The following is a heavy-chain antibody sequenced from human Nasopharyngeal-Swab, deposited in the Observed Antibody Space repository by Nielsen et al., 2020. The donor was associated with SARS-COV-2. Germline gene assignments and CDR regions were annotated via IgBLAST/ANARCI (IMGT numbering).Heavy chain of an antibody. CDR1: GYTFTSYY. Sequence: ASVKVSCKASGYTFTSYYMHWVRQASGQGLEWMGIINPSGGSTSYAQKFQGRVTMTRDTSTSTVYMELSSLRSEDTAVYYCARVPTVGGDYTDGDHWFDPWGQGTLVTVSS. CDR2: INPSGGST. D-gene: IGHD4-17*01. V-gene: IGHV1-46*01. J-gene: IGHJ5*02. CDR3: ARVPTVGGDYTDGDHWFDP.